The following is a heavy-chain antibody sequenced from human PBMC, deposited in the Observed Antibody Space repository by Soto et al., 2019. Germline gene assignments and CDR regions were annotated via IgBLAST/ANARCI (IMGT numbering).Heavy chain of an antibody. CDR1: GGSVSGGTYY. CDR2: ISYSGST. D-gene: IGHD3-22*01. CDR3: ARERPYYGFDY. J-gene: IGHJ4*02. V-gene: IGHV4-61*01. Sequence: QVQLQESGPGLVKPSETLSLTCTVSGGSVSGGTYYWSWIRQTPGKGLEWIGYISYSGSTNYNPSLKSRVTISVDTSKNQFSLNLTSVTAADTAVYYCARERPYYGFDYWGQGTLVTVSS.